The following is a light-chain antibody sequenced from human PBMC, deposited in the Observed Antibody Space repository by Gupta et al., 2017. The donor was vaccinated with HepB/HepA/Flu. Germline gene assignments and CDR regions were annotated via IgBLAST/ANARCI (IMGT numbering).Light chain of an antibody. Sequence: SYVLTQPPSVSVAPGKTARITCGGNNIGSKSVHWYQQKPGQAPVLVVYDDRDRPSGIPERFSGSNSGNTATLTISRVEAGDEADYYCQVWESSSDHHVVFGGGTKLTVL. V-gene: IGLV3-21*03. CDR3: QVWESSSDHHVV. CDR1: NIGSKS. J-gene: IGLJ2*01. CDR2: DDR.